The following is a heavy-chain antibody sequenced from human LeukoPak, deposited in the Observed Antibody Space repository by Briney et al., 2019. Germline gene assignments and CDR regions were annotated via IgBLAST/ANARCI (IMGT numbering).Heavy chain of an antibody. D-gene: IGHD3-16*01. V-gene: IGHV4-38-2*01. J-gene: IGHJ6*03. CDR3: ARIWGPKFHMDV. CDR2: IYHSGST. CDR1: GYSISSGYY. Sequence: PSETLSLTCAVSGYSISSGYYWGWIRQPPGKGLEWIGSIYHSGSTYYNPSLKSRVTISVDTSKNQFSLKLSSVTAADTAVYYCARIWGPKFHMDVWGKGTTVTVSS.